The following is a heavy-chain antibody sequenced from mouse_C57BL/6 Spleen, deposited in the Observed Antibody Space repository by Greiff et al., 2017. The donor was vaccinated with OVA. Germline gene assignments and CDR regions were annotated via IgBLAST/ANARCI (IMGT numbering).Heavy chain of an antibody. CDR1: GFTFSSYA. CDR2: ISDGGIYI. D-gene: IGHD2-4*01. CDR3: AREGGDYDKGYAMDY. V-gene: IGHV5-4*01. Sequence: DVKLVESGGGLVKPGGSLKLSCAASGFTFSSYAMSWVRQTPEKRLEWVATISDGGIYIYYPDNVKGRFTISSDNAKHNLYRQMSHLKSEDTAMYYCAREGGDYDKGYAMDYWGQGTSVTVSS. J-gene: IGHJ4*01.